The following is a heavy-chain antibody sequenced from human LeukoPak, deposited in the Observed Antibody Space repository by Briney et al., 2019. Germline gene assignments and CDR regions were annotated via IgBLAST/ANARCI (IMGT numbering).Heavy chain of an antibody. J-gene: IGHJ4*02. CDR2: IIPIFGTA. CDR1: GGTFSSYA. Sequence: ASVKVSCKASGGTFSSYAISWVRQAPGQGLERMGGIIPIFGTANYAQKFQGRVTITADKSTSTAYMELSSLRSEDTAVYYCATSQGIQWLVRIWGQGTLVTVSS. CDR3: ATSQGIQWLVRI. D-gene: IGHD6-19*01. V-gene: IGHV1-69*06.